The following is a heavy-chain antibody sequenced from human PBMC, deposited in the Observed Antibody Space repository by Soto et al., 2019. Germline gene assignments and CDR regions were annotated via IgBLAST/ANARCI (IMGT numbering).Heavy chain of an antibody. CDR1: GYSFTSYW. J-gene: IGHJ4*02. CDR3: AARGVVTSECFDY. D-gene: IGHD2-21*02. V-gene: IGHV5-51*01. CDR2: IYPGDSDT. Sequence: GESLKISCKGSGYSFTSYWIGWVRQMPGKGLEWMGIIYPGDSDTRYSPSFQGQVTISADKSIITAYLQWSSLKASDTAMYYCAARGVVTSECFDYWGQGTLVTVSS.